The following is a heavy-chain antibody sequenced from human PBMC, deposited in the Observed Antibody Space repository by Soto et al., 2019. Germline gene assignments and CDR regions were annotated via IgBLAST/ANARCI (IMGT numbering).Heavy chain of an antibody. CDR1: GFTFSSCA. J-gene: IGHJ6*02. CDR2: IIDSGAST. V-gene: IGHV3-23*01. Sequence: GGSLRLSCAASGFTFSSCAMGWVRQAPGKGLEWVSDIIDSGASTYYADSVKGRFTISRDNSKSTLYLQMNSLGAEDTALYYCAKGRSYYYYYGVDVWGQGTTVTVSS. CDR3: AKGRSYYYYYGVDV.